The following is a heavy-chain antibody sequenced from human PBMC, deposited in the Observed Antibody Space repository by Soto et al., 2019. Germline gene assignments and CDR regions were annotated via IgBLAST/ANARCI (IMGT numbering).Heavy chain of an antibody. D-gene: IGHD3-3*01. Sequence: QVQLQESGPGLVKPSETLSLTCTVSGGSISSYYWSWIRQPPGKGLEWIGYIYYSGSTNYNPSLKSRVTISVDTSKNQCSLKLSSVTAADTAVYYCARVMTIFGVVIGFDYWGQGTLVTVSS. J-gene: IGHJ4*02. CDR2: IYYSGST. CDR1: GGSISSYY. V-gene: IGHV4-59*01. CDR3: ARVMTIFGVVIGFDY.